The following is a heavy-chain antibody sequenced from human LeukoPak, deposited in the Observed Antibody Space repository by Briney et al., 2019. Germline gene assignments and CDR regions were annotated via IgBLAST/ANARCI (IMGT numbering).Heavy chain of an antibody. Sequence: PSETLSLTCTVSGGSIGSRSYYWGWIRQPPGKGLEWIANIYYSGDTYYNPSLKSRVTISVDTSKNQFSLKLSSVAAADTAVYYCARDRSRWDLLPFDSWGQGTLVTVSS. J-gene: IGHJ4*02. D-gene: IGHD1-26*01. V-gene: IGHV4-39*07. CDR3: ARDRSRWDLLPFDS. CDR1: GGSIGSRSYY. CDR2: IYYSGDT.